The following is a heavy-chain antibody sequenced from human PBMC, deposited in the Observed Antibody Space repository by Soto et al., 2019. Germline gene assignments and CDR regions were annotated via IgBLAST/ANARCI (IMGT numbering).Heavy chain of an antibody. CDR2: IHHSGST. V-gene: IGHV4-4*02. CDR1: GDSISGTNW. Sequence: QVQLQESGPGLVQPSGTLSLTCAVSGDSISGTNWWSWVRQPPGKGLQWIGEIHHSGSTNYNPSLKRRGTISVDRSKNQFPLNLNSVTAADTAVYFCARYSAASGTYYFDYWGQGALVTVSS. J-gene: IGHJ4*02. CDR3: ARYSAASGTYYFDY. D-gene: IGHD6-13*01.